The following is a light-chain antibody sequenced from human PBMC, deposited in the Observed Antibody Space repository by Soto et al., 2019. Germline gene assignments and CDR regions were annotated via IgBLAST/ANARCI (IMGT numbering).Light chain of an antibody. J-gene: IGLJ2*01. V-gene: IGLV2-8*01. CDR1: SSDVGGYNY. CDR3: SSYAGSNIVV. CDR2: DVS. Sequence: QSVLTQPPSASGSPGQSVTISCTGSSSDVGGYNYASWYQQHPGKAPKLMIYDVSKRPSGVPDRFSGSKSGNTASLTVSGLQAEDEADYYCSSYAGSNIVVFGGGTKLTVL.